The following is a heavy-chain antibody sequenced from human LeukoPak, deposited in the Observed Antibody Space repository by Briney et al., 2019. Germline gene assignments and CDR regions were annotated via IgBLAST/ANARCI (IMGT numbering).Heavy chain of an antibody. CDR2: INHSGST. D-gene: IGHD3-10*01. CDR3: ARYVVYGSGKYYFDY. Sequence: SETLSLTCAVYGGSFSGYYWSWIRQPPGKGLEWIGEINHSGSTNYNPSLKSRVTISVDTSKNQFSLKLSSVTAADTAVYYCARYVVYGSGKYYFDYWGQGTMVTVSS. J-gene: IGHJ4*02. CDR1: GGSFSGYY. V-gene: IGHV4-34*01.